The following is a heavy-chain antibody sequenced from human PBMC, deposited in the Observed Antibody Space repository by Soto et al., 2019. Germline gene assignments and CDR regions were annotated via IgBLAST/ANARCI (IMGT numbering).Heavy chain of an antibody. CDR2: ISGSGGST. CDR3: ASALYYDIYY. CDR1: GFPFSSYA. Sequence: GGSLSLSCAASGFPFSSYAMILISQAPGKGLEWVSAISGSGGSTYYADSVKGRFTISRDNAKNSLYLQMNSLRAEDTAVYYCASALYYDIYYWGQGTLVTGSS. D-gene: IGHD3-9*01. J-gene: IGHJ4*02. V-gene: IGHV3-23*01.